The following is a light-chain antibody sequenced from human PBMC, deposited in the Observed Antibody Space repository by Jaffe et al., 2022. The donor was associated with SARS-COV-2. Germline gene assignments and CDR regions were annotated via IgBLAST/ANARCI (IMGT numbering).Light chain of an antibody. CDR1: SSNIGSNA. CDR2: SNN. CDR3: AAWDDSLNGWV. V-gene: IGLV1-44*01. J-gene: IGLJ3*02. Sequence: QSVLTQPPSASGTPGQRVTMSCSGSSSNIGSNAINWYQQLPGTAPKLLIYSNNQRPSGVPDRFSGSKSGTSASLAISGLQSEDEAAYYCAAWDDSLNGWVFGGGTKLTVL.